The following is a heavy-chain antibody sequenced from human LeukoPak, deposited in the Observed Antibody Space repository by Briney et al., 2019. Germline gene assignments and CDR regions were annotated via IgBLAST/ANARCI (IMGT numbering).Heavy chain of an antibody. CDR3: GRQAAAGAGGDY. Sequence: PSEPLSLTCTVSGGSISGSSYFWGWIRQPPGKGLERIGSIYYSGSTYYNPSLNSRVSISVDMSKNQFSLKLNSVTAADTAVYYCGRQAAAGAGGDYWDQGTLVTVSS. D-gene: IGHD6-13*01. CDR1: GGSISGSSYF. J-gene: IGHJ4*02. V-gene: IGHV4-39*01. CDR2: IYYSGST.